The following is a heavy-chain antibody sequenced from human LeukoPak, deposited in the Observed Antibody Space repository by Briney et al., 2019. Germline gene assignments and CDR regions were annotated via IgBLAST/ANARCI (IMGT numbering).Heavy chain of an antibody. D-gene: IGHD2-15*01. Sequence: PSETLSLTCTVSGGSISSYYWSWIRQPPGKGLEWIGSIYYSGSTYYNPSLKSRVTISVDTSKNQFSLKLSSVTAADTAVYYCARQGSGFDPWGQGTLVTVSS. CDR3: ARQGSGFDP. CDR2: IYYSGST. V-gene: IGHV4-59*05. CDR1: GGSISSYY. J-gene: IGHJ5*02.